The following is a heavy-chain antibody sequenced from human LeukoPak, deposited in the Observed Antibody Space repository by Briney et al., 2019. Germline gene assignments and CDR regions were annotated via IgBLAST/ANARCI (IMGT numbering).Heavy chain of an antibody. V-gene: IGHV4-4*07. CDR3: AANYYDSSGYQS. CDR2: IYTSGST. J-gene: IGHJ5*02. D-gene: IGHD3-22*01. CDR1: GGSISSYY. Sequence: SETLSLTCTVSGGSISSYYWSWIRQPAGKGLEWIGSIYTSGSTNYNPSLKSRDTMSVDTSKNQFSLKLSSVTAADTAVYYCAANYYDSSGYQSWGQGTLVTVSS.